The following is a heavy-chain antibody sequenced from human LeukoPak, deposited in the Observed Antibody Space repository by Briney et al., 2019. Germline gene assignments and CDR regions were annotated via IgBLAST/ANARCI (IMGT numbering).Heavy chain of an antibody. Sequence: ASVTVSCKASGYTFTSYGISWVRQAPGQGLEWMGWISAYNGNTNYAQKLQGRVTMTTDTSTSTAYMELRSLRSDDTAVYYCARDSAYSSGLNYYYYYYMDVWGKGTTVTVSS. J-gene: IGHJ6*03. V-gene: IGHV1-18*01. CDR2: ISAYNGNT. D-gene: IGHD6-19*01. CDR1: GYTFTSYG. CDR3: ARDSAYSSGLNYYYYYYMDV.